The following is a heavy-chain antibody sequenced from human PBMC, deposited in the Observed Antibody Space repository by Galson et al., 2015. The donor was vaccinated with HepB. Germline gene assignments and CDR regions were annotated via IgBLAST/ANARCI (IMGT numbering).Heavy chain of an antibody. D-gene: IGHD3-22*01. CDR3: AKDYLNYYDSIDYDAFDI. CDR1: GFTFSACG. V-gene: IGHV3-30*18. CDR2: ISNDGSNK. Sequence: LRLSCAVSGFTFSACGMHWVRQAPGKGLEWGTLISNDGSNKYYADSVKGRFTISRDNSKNTLYLQMNSLRAEDTAVYYCAKDYLNYYDSIDYDAFDIWGQGTMVTVSS. J-gene: IGHJ3*02.